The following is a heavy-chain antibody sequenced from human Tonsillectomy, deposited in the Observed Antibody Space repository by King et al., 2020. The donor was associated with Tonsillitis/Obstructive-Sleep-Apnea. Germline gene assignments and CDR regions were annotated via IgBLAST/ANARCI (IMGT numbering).Heavy chain of an antibody. J-gene: IGHJ4*02. CDR2: ISYDGSNK. V-gene: IGHV3-30*01. Sequence: VQLVESGGGVVQPGRSLRLSCAASGFTFSSYAMHWVRQAPGKGLEWVAVISYDGSNKYYADSVKGRFTISRDNSKNTLYLQMNSLRAEDTAVYYCARDSSRIYGSYFFDYWGQGTLVTVSS. CDR1: GFTFSSYA. CDR3: ARDSSRIYGSYFFDY. D-gene: IGHD3-10*01.